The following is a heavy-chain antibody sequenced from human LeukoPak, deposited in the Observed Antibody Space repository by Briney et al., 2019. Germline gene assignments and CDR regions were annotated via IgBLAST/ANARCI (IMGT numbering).Heavy chain of an antibody. D-gene: IGHD1-26*01. CDR2: IYPGDSDT. CDR3: ARRIGSYYGPIDY. V-gene: IGHV5-51*01. J-gene: IGHJ4*02. CDR1: GYSFTSYW. Sequence: GESLRISCKGSGYSFTSYWIGWVRQMPGEGLEWMGIIYPGDSDTRYSPSFQGQVTISADKSISTAYLQWSSLKASDTAMYYCARRIGSYYGPIDYWGQGTLVTVSS.